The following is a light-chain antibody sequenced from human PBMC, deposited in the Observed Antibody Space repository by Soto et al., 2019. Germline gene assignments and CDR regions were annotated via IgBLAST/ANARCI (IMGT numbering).Light chain of an antibody. CDR3: QQYGSSPPWT. CDR1: QSVSSSY. V-gene: IGKV3-20*01. Sequence: EIVLTQSPGTLSLSPGERATLSCRASQSVSSSYLAWYQQKPGQAPRLLIYGASSSATGIPDRFSGSGSGTDFTLTISRLEPEHFAVYYCQQYGSSPPWTFGQGTKVEIK. J-gene: IGKJ1*01. CDR2: GAS.